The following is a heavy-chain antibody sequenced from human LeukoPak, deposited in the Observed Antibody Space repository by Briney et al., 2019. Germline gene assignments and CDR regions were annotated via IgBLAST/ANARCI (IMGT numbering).Heavy chain of an antibody. D-gene: IGHD4-23*01. V-gene: IGHV1-24*01. CDR2: FDPEDDET. J-gene: IGHJ4*02. Sequence: ASVKVSFKVSGYTLSKLSMHWVRQAPGKGLEWMGGFDPEDDETIYAQKFQGRVTMTEDTSTDTAYMELSSLRSEDTAVYYCATDLATVVIVTNYWGQGTLVTVSS. CDR3: ATDLATVVIVTNY. CDR1: GYTLSKLS.